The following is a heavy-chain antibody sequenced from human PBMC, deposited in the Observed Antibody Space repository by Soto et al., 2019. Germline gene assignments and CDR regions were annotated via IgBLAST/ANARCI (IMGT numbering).Heavy chain of an antibody. D-gene: IGHD3-22*01. Sequence: QPGGSLRLSCAASGFTFSSYGMHWVRQAPGKGLEWVAVIWYDGSNKYYADSVKGRFTISRDNAKNSLYLQMNSLRAEDTAVYYCARDWGSGYRRPGYYYGMDVWGQGTTVTVSS. CDR3: ARDWGSGYRRPGYYYGMDV. V-gene: IGHV3-33*01. J-gene: IGHJ6*02. CDR2: IWYDGSNK. CDR1: GFTFSSYG.